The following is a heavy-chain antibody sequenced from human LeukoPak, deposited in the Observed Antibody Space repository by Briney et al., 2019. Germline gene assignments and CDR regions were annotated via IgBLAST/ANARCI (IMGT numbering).Heavy chain of an antibody. CDR1: GYTFTSYD. V-gene: IGHV1-8*01. J-gene: IGHJ4*02. CDR2: MNPNSGNT. D-gene: IGHD2-2*02. Sequence: ASVKVSCKSSGYTFTSYDINWVRQATGQGLEWMGWMNPNSGNTGYAQKFQGRVTMTRITSISTAYMELSSLRSEDTAVYYCARVPLGTYCSSTSCYTLDYWGQGTLVTVSS. CDR3: ARVPLGTYCSSTSCYTLDY.